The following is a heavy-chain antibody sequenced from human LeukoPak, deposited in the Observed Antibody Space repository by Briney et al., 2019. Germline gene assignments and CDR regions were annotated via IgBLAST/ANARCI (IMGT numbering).Heavy chain of an antibody. CDR2: IYYSGST. CDR1: GGSISSYY. V-gene: IGHV4-59*08. CDR3: ARHSSSWFDY. Sequence: SETLSLTCTVSGGSISSYYWSWIRQPPGKGLEWIGYIYYSGSTNYNPSLKSRVTISVDTPKNQISLKLSSVTAADTAVYYCARHSSSWFDYWGQGTLVTVSS. D-gene: IGHD6-13*01. J-gene: IGHJ4*02.